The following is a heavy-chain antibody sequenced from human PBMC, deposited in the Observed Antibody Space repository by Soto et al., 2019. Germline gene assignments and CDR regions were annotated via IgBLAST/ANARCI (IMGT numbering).Heavy chain of an antibody. D-gene: IGHD5-12*01. Sequence: QVQLVQSGAEVRKPGASVTVSCRSSGDSFNDYYIHWVRQAPGQGFEGMGWINPNGGVTKYAQKFQGWVSMTRDTSIRTVYMQLSRLRSDDTAVYYCAGESGGATATLDYYYFDMDVWGTGTTVTVSS. V-gene: IGHV1-2*04. CDR1: GDSFNDYY. CDR3: AGESGGATATLDYYYFDMDV. CDR2: INPNGGVT. J-gene: IGHJ6*03.